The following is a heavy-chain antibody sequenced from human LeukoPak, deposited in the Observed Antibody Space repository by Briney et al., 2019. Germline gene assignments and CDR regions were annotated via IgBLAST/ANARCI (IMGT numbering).Heavy chain of an antibody. Sequence: GGSLRLSCAASGFTFTDYAMNWVRQAPGKGLEWVASTKGNGGSTNYTDSVKDRFTISRDNSKNTVYLQMHSLRADDTAVYYCAKGSYYYGTSGYFDSWGHGALVTVSS. V-gene: IGHV3-23*01. CDR1: GFTFTDYA. D-gene: IGHD3-22*01. CDR3: AKGSYYYGTSGYFDS. CDR2: TKGNGGST. J-gene: IGHJ4*01.